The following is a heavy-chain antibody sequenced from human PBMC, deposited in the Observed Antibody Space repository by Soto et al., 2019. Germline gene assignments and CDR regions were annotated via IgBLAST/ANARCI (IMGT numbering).Heavy chain of an antibody. D-gene: IGHD3-10*01. CDR2: IYYSGST. CDR1: GGSVSSGSYY. Sequence: SETLSLTCTVSGGSVSSGSYYWGWIRQPPGKGLEWIGYIYYSGSTNYNPSLKSRVTISVDTSKNQFSLKLSSVTAADTAVYYCGRARGYYGLYYYYGMDVWGKGTRVTVSS. V-gene: IGHV4-61*01. CDR3: GRARGYYGLYYYYGMDV. J-gene: IGHJ6*04.